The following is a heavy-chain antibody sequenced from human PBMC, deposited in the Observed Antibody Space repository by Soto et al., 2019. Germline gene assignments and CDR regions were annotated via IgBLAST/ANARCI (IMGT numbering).Heavy chain of an antibody. J-gene: IGHJ4*02. D-gene: IGHD2-2*01. V-gene: IGHV4-39*01. CDR1: GGSISSSSYY. CDR2: IYYSGST. CDR3: ARYCSSTSCQKEDCDY. Sequence: QLQLQESGPGLVKPSETLSLTCTVSGGSISSSSYYWGWIRQPPGKGLEWIGSIYYSGSTYYNPSLKSRVTISVDTSKNQFSLKLSSVTAADTAVYYCARYCSSTSCQKEDCDYWGQGTLVTVSS.